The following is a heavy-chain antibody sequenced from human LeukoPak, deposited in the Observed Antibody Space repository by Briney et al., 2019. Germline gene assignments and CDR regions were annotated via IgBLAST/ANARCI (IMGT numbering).Heavy chain of an antibody. CDR3: ASSRLGEGAINFDY. V-gene: IGHV3-23*01. D-gene: IGHD3-10*01. CDR2: ISGSGGST. J-gene: IGHJ4*02. CDR1: GFTFSSYA. Sequence: GGSLRLSCAASGFTFSSYAMSWVRQAPGKGLEWVSAISGSGGSTYYADSVKGRFTISRDNSKNTLYLQMNSLRAEDTAVYYCASSRLGEGAINFDYWGQGTLVTVSS.